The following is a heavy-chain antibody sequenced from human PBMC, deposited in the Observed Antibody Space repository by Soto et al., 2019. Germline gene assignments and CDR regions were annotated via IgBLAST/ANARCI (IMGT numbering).Heavy chain of an antibody. J-gene: IGHJ4*02. Sequence: GGSLRLTCEASGFSFDYFCMTGVRQAPGKGLEWVSFISSSASYIYYADSVKGRFTVSRDNAKKSLNLQMNGLRAEDTAVYYCARSRSHWLASDSWGQGTLVTVST. CDR2: ISSSASYI. D-gene: IGHD6-19*01. CDR1: GFSFDYFC. CDR3: ARSRSHWLASDS. V-gene: IGHV3-21*01.